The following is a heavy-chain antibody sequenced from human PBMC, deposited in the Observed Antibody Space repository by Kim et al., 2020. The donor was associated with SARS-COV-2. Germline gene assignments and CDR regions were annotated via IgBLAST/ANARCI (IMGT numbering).Heavy chain of an antibody. J-gene: IGHJ4*02. V-gene: IGHV4-39*01. CDR1: GGSISSSNYY. CDR2: IYYSGST. D-gene: IGHD5-12*01. CDR3: ASGSGYRDSGGFGY. Sequence: SETLSLTCTVSGGSISSSNYYWGWIRQPLGKGLEWIGSIYYSGSTYYNPSLKSRVTISVDTSKNQFSLKLSSVTAADTAVYYCASGSGYRDSGGFGYWGQGTLVTVSS.